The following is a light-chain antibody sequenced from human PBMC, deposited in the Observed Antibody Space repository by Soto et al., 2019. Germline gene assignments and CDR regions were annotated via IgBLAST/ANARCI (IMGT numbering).Light chain of an antibody. CDR3: QQYNSYSYT. J-gene: IGKJ5*01. CDR2: GAS. V-gene: IGKV3-20*01. Sequence: EIVLTQSPGTLSLSPGERATLSCRASQSVSSSYLAWYQQKPGQAPRLLMYGASTRATGIPARFSGSGSGTEFTLTISSLQPDDFATYYCQQYNSYSYTFGQGTRLEIK. CDR1: QSVSSSY.